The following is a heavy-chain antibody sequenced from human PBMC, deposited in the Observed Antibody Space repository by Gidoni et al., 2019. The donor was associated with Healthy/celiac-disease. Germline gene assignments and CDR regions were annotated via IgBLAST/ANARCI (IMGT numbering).Heavy chain of an antibody. V-gene: IGHV4-39*01. CDR3: ARRGWIAAAEPDWFDP. D-gene: IGHD6-13*01. CDR2: IYSSGST. J-gene: IGHJ5*02. CDR1: GGSISSSRYY. Sequence: QLQLQESGPGLVKPSETLSLTCTVSGGSISSSRYYWGWLRQPPGKGLEWIGSIYSSGSTYYNPSLKSRVTISVDTSKNQFSLKLSSVTAADTAVYYCARRGWIAAAEPDWFDPWGQGTLVTVSS.